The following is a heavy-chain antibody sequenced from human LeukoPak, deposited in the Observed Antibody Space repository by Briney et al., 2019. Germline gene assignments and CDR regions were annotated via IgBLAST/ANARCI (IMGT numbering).Heavy chain of an antibody. CDR1: GYTFTGYY. J-gene: IGHJ5*02. CDR2: INPNSGGT. Sequence: ASVKVPCKASGYTFTGYYMHWVRQAPGQGLEWMGWINPNSGGTNYAQKFQGRVTMTRDTSISTAYMELSRLRSDDTAVYYCARYCSSTSCSIYNWFDPWGQGTLVTVSS. V-gene: IGHV1-2*02. D-gene: IGHD2-2*01. CDR3: ARYCSSTSCSIYNWFDP.